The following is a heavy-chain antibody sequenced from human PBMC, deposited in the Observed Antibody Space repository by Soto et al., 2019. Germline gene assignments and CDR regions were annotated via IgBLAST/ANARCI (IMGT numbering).Heavy chain of an antibody. Sequence: QITLKESGPTLVKPTQTLTLTCTFSGLSLSTSGEAVGWIRQPPGKALEWLALIYWDDDKLYNPTLKTRLTITKATSKNQVVLTLTNMDPVDTATYYCAHYVSTSPAGWFDPWGQGILVTVSS. V-gene: IGHV2-5*02. CDR3: AHYVSTSPAGWFDP. CDR1: GLSLSTSGEA. J-gene: IGHJ5*02. D-gene: IGHD3-10*02. CDR2: IYWDDDK.